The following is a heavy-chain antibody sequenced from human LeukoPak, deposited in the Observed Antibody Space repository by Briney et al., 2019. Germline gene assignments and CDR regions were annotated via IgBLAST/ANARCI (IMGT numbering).Heavy chain of an antibody. Sequence: GWSLRLSCAASGFTFSSYSMNWVRQAPGKGLEWVSSISSSSSYIYYADSVKGRFTISRANAKNSLYLQMNSLRAEDTAVYYCARAGRSGSFWFDPWGQGTLVTVS. CDR1: GFTFSSYS. CDR2: ISSSSSYI. V-gene: IGHV3-21*01. CDR3: ARAGRSGSFWFDP. J-gene: IGHJ5*02. D-gene: IGHD3-10*01.